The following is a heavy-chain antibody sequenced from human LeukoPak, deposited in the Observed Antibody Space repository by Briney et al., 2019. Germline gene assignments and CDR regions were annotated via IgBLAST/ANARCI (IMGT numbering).Heavy chain of an antibody. D-gene: IGHD2-2*02. V-gene: IGHV1-8*01. Sequence: ASVKVSCKASGYTFASYDINWVRQATGQGLEWMGWMNPNSGNTGYAQKFQGRVTMTTDTSTSTAYMELRSLRSDDTAVYYCARVLGYCSSTSCYTGMYYYYYMDVWGKGTTVTVSS. CDR1: GYTFASYD. CDR2: MNPNSGNT. J-gene: IGHJ6*03. CDR3: ARVLGYCSSTSCYTGMYYYYYMDV.